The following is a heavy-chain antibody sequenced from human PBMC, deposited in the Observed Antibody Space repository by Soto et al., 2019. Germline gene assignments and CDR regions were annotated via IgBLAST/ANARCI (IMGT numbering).Heavy chain of an antibody. Sequence: SETLSLTCTVSGGSISYYYWSWIRQPPGKGLEWIGYIYNSGSTHYNPSLKSRVTISVATSKYQFSLKLTSVTAADTAVYYCARDKITGLFDYWGQGTLVTVSS. V-gene: IGHV4-59*12. J-gene: IGHJ4*02. CDR2: IYNSGST. CDR1: GGSISYYY. D-gene: IGHD2-8*02. CDR3: ARDKITGLFDY.